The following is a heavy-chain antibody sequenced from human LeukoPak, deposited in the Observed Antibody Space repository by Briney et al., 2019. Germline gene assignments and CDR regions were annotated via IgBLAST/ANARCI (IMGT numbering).Heavy chain of an antibody. Sequence: PSETLSLTCAVYGGSFSGYYWSWIRQPPGKGLEWIGSIYHSGSTYYNPSLKSRVTISVDTSKNQFSLKLSSVTAADTAVYYCASFRRGLSAPLDYWGQGTLVTVSS. CDR2: IYHSGST. D-gene: IGHD6-25*01. J-gene: IGHJ4*02. CDR1: GGSFSGYY. CDR3: ASFRRGLSAPLDY. V-gene: IGHV4-34*01.